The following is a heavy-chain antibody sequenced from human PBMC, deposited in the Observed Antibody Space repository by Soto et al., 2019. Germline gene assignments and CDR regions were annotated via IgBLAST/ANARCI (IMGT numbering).Heavy chain of an antibody. V-gene: IGHV5-10-1*01. CDR2: IDPSDSYT. CDR1: GYSFTSYW. J-gene: IGHJ6*02. D-gene: IGHD5-12*01. CDR3: GAGPFGYSGYDSNYYYGMDV. Sequence: PGESLKISCKGSGYSFTSYWISWVRQMPGKGLEWMGRIDPSDSYTNYSPSFQGHVTISADKSISTAYLQWSSLKASDTAMYYWGAGPFGYSGYDSNYYYGMDVWGQGTTVTVSS.